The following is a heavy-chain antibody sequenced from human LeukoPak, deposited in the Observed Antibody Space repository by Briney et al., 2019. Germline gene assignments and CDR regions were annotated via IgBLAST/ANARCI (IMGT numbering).Heavy chain of an antibody. CDR1: GFTFSTFG. Sequence: GGSLRLSCAASGFTFSTFGLHWVRQVAGKGLEWVAVISHDGSNTFYADSVKGRFTISRDNSKNTLYLHMNSLRAEDTAVYFCAKGSKAVLFTRDHYMDVWGKGTTVTISS. CDR3: AKGSKAVLFTRDHYMDV. J-gene: IGHJ6*03. V-gene: IGHV3-30*18. CDR2: ISHDGSNT. D-gene: IGHD6-19*01.